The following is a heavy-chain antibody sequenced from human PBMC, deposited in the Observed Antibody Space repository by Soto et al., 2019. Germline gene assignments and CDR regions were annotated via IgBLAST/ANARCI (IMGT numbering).Heavy chain of an antibody. D-gene: IGHD2-2*01. V-gene: IGHV3-21*01. CDR1: GFTFSSYS. J-gene: IGHJ4*02. Sequence: EVQLVESGGGLVKPGGSLRLSCAASGFTFSSYSMNWVRQAPGKGLEWVSSISSSSSYIYYADSVKGRFTISRDNAKNSLYLQMNSLRAEDTAVYYCARDSIRRTTVDYWGQGTLVTVSS. CDR2: ISSSSSYI. CDR3: ARDSIRRTTVDY.